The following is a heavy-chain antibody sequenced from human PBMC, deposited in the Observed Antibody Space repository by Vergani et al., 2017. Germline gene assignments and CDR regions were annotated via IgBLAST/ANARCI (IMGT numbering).Heavy chain of an antibody. V-gene: IGHV3-23*04. CDR2: ISARYPST. CDR1: GFTFSACP. J-gene: IGHJ4*02. D-gene: IGHD3-22*01. CDR3: AGLSYDNTPYLQGGYGC. Sequence: EVQLVEAGGGLVQPGGSVRLSCAASGFTFSACPITWVRQAPGKGLEWVSAISARYPSTYYADSVKGRFTISRDNSKNMLYLQMNGLGAEDTAVYYCAGLSYDNTPYLQGGYGCWGQGTLVSGSS.